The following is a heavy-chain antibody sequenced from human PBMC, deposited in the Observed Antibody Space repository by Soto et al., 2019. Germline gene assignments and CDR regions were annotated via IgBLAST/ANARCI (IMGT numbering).Heavy chain of an antibody. CDR1: GDSVSGNSAA. J-gene: IGHJ6*03. Sequence: PSQTLSLTCAISGDSVSGNSAAWNWIRQSPSRGLEWLGRTYYRSKWYNDYAVSVKSRITINPDTSKNQFSLQLNSVTPEDTAVYYCARDGLVVVPAAMGRYYMDVWGKGTTVTVSS. CDR3: ARDGLVVVPAAMGRYYMDV. V-gene: IGHV6-1*01. CDR2: TYYRSKWYN. D-gene: IGHD2-2*01.